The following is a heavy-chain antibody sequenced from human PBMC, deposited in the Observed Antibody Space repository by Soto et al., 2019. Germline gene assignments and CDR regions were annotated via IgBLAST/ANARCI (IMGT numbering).Heavy chain of an antibody. CDR2: ISGSGGST. J-gene: IGHJ1*01. D-gene: IGHD2-15*01. V-gene: IGHV3-23*01. CDR3: AKSPPHFVVVVAASEEYFQH. CDR1: GSTFSSYA. Sequence: PGGSLRLSCAASGSTFSSYAMSWVRQAPGRGLEWVSAISGSGGSTYYADSVKGRFTISRDNSKNTLYLQMNSLRAEDTAVYYCAKSPPHFVVVVAASEEYFQHWGRGTLVTVSS.